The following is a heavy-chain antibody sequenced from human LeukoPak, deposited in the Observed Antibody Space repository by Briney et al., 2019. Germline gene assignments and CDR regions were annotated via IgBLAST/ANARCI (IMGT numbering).Heavy chain of an antibody. Sequence: GGSLTLSCAGSGFTFSIDGMNWVRQAPGKGLEWVSSISPDSNFIYQADSVKGRFTISRDNAKNSLYLQMEGLRVEDTAVYYCTNFQTVGVKPFEHWGQGTLVTVSS. V-gene: IGHV3-21*01. CDR3: TNFQTVGVKPFEH. CDR1: GFTFSIDG. J-gene: IGHJ5*02. D-gene: IGHD1-26*01. CDR2: ISPDSNFI.